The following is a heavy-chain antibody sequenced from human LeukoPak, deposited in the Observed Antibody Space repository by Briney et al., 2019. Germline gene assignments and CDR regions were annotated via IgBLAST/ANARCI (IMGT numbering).Heavy chain of an antibody. CDR1: GGSISSYY. D-gene: IGHD3-10*01. V-gene: IGHV4-59*01. J-gene: IGHJ4*02. CDR3: ARYYYGGYYFDY. Sequence: PSETLSLTCTVPGGSISSYYWSWIRQPPGKGLEWIGYIYYSGSTNNNPSLKSRVTISVDTSKNQFSLKLSSVTAADTAVYYCARYYYGGYYFDYWGQGTLVTVSS. CDR2: IYYSGST.